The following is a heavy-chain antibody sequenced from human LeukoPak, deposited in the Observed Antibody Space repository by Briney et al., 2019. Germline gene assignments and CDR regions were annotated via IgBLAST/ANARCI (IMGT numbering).Heavy chain of an antibody. V-gene: IGHV1-8*03. J-gene: IGHJ3*02. CDR1: GYTFTSYY. D-gene: IGHD3-22*01. Sequence: ASVKVSCKASGYTFTSYYMHWVRQAPGQGLEWMGWMNPNSGNTGYAQKFQGRVTITRNTSISTAYMELSSLRSEDTAVYYCARGMIDADAFDIWGQGTMVTVSS. CDR2: MNPNSGNT. CDR3: ARGMIDADAFDI.